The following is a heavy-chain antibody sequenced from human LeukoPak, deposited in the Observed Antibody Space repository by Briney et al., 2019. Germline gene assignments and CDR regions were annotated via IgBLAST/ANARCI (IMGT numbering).Heavy chain of an antibody. D-gene: IGHD2-21*01. CDR1: GFTFSSYA. Sequence: RRSLRLSCAASGFTFSSYAMSWVRQAPGKGLEWVSAISGSGGSTYYADSVKGRFTISRDNSKNTLYLQMNSLRAEDTAVYYCAKDQGGDKDYWGQGTLVTVSS. CDR3: AKDQGGDKDY. J-gene: IGHJ4*02. V-gene: IGHV3-23*01. CDR2: ISGSGGST.